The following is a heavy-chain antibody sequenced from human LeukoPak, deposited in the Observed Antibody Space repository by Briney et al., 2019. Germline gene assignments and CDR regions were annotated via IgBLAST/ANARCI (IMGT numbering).Heavy chain of an antibody. D-gene: IGHD3-22*01. Sequence: GGSRRLSCAASGFTVISNYMSWVRQAQGKGLEWVSVIYSGGSTNYADSVRGRFTISRDTSKNTLYLQMNSLRGEDTAVYYCARVNDYYGSHFDYWGQGTLVTVSS. V-gene: IGHV3-66*01. CDR1: GFTVISNY. CDR2: IYSGGST. J-gene: IGHJ4*02. CDR3: ARVNDYYGSHFDY.